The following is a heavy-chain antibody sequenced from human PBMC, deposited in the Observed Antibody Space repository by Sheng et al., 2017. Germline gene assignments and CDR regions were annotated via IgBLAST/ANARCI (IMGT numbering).Heavy chain of an antibody. CDR1: GYSISSGYY. CDR3: ARKAAVAGAYFDY. J-gene: IGHJ4*02. CDR2: IYHSGST. V-gene: IGHV4-38-2*02. D-gene: IGHD6-19*01. Sequence: QVQLQESGPGLVKPSETLSLTCTVSGYSISSGYYWGWIRQPPGKGLEWIGSIYHSGSTYYNPSLKSRVTISVDTSKNQFSLKLSSVTAADTAVYYCARKAAVAGAYFDYVGPGNP.